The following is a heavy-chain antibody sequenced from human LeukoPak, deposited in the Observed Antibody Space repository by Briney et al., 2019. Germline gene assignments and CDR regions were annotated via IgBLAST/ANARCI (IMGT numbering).Heavy chain of an antibody. CDR1: GFTFSSYE. CDR3: ARVLRGLAARGGVDY. Sequence: GGSLRLSCAASGFTFSSYEMNWVRQAPGKGLEWVSYISSSGSTIYYADSVKGRFTISRDNAKNSLYLQMNSLRAEDTAVYYCARVLRGLAARGGVDYWGQGTLVTVSS. V-gene: IGHV3-48*03. D-gene: IGHD6-6*01. J-gene: IGHJ4*02. CDR2: ISSSGSTI.